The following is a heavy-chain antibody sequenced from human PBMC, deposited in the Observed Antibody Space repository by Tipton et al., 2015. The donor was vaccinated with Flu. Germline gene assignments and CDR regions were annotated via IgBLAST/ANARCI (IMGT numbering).Heavy chain of an antibody. CDR3: ARGGGPYCSSTSCYETDY. CDR2: ISPMFGTA. Sequence: QSGAEVKRPGASVRVSCKASGYTFNSYGISWVRQAPGQGLEWMGGISPMFGTANYAQKFQGRVTINADESTSTAYMELSSLRSEDTAVYYCARGGGPYCSSTSCYETDYWGQGTLVTVSS. D-gene: IGHD2-2*01. CDR1: GYTFNSYG. J-gene: IGHJ4*02. V-gene: IGHV1-69*13.